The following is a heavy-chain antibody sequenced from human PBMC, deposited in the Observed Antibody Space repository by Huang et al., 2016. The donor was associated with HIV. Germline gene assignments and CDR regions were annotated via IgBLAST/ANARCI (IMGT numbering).Heavy chain of an antibody. CDR3: ARGQGGYYYYYMDV. Sequence: QVQLQQWGAGLLRPSETLSLTCAVYGGSFSGYYGTWIRQPPGKGLAWIGEINQSESTNYNPSFKCRVTSSVDTSRNQFSLTLTSVTAADTAVYYCARGQGGYYYYYMDVWGKGTTVTVSS. CDR2: INQSEST. J-gene: IGHJ6*03. V-gene: IGHV4-34*01. CDR1: GGSFSGYY.